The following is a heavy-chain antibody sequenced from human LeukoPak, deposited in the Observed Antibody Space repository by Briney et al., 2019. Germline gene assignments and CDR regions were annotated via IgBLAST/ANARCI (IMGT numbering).Heavy chain of an antibody. V-gene: IGHV3-15*01. CDR1: GFTFSNAR. CDR2: IRSKTHGGTT. D-gene: IGHD3-3*01. Sequence: GGSLRLSCAASGFTFSNARMSWVRQAPGKGLEWVGFIRSKTHGGTTEFAAPVKGRFSISRDDSKRIAYLQMNSLKTEDTAVYYCTRDGIPETNWSGYYIDYWGQGTLVTVSS. CDR3: TRDGIPETNWSGYYIDY. J-gene: IGHJ4*02.